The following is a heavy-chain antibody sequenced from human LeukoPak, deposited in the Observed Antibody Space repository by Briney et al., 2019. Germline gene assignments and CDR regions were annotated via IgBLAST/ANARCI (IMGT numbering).Heavy chain of an antibody. CDR1: GYTFTSYG. CDR2: ISAYNGNT. Sequence: ASVKVSCKASGYTFTSYGISWVRQAPGQGLEWMGWISAYNGNTNYAQKLQGRVTMTTDTSTSTAYMELRSLRSDDTAVYYCARANWCSGRSCYPRLKGNWFDPWGQGTLVTVSS. J-gene: IGHJ5*02. CDR3: ARANWCSGRSCYPRLKGNWFDP. D-gene: IGHD2-15*01. V-gene: IGHV1-18*01.